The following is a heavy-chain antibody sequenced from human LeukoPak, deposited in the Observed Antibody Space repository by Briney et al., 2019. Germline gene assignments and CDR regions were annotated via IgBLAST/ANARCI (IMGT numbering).Heavy chain of an antibody. V-gene: IGHV3-23*01. CDR3: AKDTAGELGFDI. CDR1: GFIFSSYA. CDR2: ISGSGGGT. J-gene: IGHJ3*02. D-gene: IGHD1-26*01. Sequence: PGGSLRLSCAASGFIFSSYAMSWVRQAPGKGLEWVSGISGSGGGTYYADSVKGRFTISRDNSKSTLYLQMNSLRAEDTAVCYCAKDTAGELGFDIWGQGTMVTVSS.